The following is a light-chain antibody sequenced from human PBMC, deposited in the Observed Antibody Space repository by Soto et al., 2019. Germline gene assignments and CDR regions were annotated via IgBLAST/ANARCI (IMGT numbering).Light chain of an antibody. CDR3: QPYNRYSRE. J-gene: IGKJ1*01. CDR2: DAS. CDR1: PGHSNY. V-gene: IGKV1-5*01. Sequence: QMRQAAYTLSGSVGDRVNRNCRAGPGHSNYLSWYQQKPGKGPKLLXYDASSLESGVPYKFSGSGSGTEFTFTIRRLQHDDFATYYCQPYNRYSREFRQGTKV.